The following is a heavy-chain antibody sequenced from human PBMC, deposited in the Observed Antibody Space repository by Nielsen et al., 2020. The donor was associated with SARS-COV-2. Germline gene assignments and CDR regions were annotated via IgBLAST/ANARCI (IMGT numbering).Heavy chain of an antibody. Sequence: GGSLRLSCAASGFTFSNFWMSWVRQAPGKGLEWVANIKEDGSQRNYVDYVKGRFTISRDNAKNSLYLQINSLRAEDTAVYYCARDPGWLQFDCWGQGTLVTVSS. CDR1: GFTFSNFW. CDR2: IKEDGSQR. CDR3: ARDPGWLQFDC. J-gene: IGHJ4*02. D-gene: IGHD5-24*01. V-gene: IGHV3-7*03.